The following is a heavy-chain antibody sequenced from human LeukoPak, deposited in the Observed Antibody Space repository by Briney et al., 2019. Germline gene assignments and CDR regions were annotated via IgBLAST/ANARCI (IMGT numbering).Heavy chain of an antibody. V-gene: IGHV4-39*07. CDR3: ARVSLLGVVTSYYYMDV. CDR1: GGSISSCTYS. D-gene: IGHD3-3*02. J-gene: IGHJ6*03. Sequence: NSSETLSLTCSVSGGSISSCTYSWGWIRQPPGKGLEWIGSFSCSGSTYYNPSLKSRVTISVDTSKSQFSLYMDSVTAADTAVYYCARVSLLGVVTSYYYMDVWGKGTTVTVSS. CDR2: FSCSGST.